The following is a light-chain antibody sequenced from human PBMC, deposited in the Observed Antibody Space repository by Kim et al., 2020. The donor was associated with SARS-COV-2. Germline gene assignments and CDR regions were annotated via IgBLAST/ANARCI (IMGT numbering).Light chain of an antibody. V-gene: IGKV3-15*01. CDR3: QQNNNWPLT. CDR2: GAS. Sequence: EIVMTQSPATLSVSPGERATLSCRASQSVGSNLVWYRQKRGQAPRLLIYGASTRATNIPARFSGSGSGTDFSLTISSLQSEDFAVYYCQQNNNWPLTFGGGTKVDIK. J-gene: IGKJ4*01. CDR1: QSVGSN.